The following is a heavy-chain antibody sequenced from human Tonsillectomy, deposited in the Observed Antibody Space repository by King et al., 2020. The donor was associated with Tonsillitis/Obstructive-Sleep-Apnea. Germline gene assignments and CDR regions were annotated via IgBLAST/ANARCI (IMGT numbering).Heavy chain of an antibody. CDR1: GFTFSDYA. CDR2: IDSSVGST. V-gene: IGHV3-23*04. Sequence: VQLVESGGGLVQPGGSLRLSCAAAGFTFSDYAMNWVRQAPVKGLHWVSAIDSSVGSTYHAGSVYGRFTISKHNSKNTVYLPLNSLRAEDAAIYYCAKGDGPLYYYYLDVWGKGTTVTVSS. J-gene: IGHJ6*03. CDR3: AKGDGPLYYYYLDV.